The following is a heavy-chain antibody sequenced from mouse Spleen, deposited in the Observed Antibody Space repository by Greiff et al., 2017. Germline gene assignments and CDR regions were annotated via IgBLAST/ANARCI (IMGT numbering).Heavy chain of an antibody. V-gene: IGHV1S81*02. Sequence: VQLVESGAELVKPGASVKLSCKASGYTFTSYYMYWVKQRPGQGLEWIGEINPSNGGTNFNEKFKSKATLTVDKSSSTAYMQLSSLTSEDSAVYYCTRGGYYGSSEAMDYWGQGTSVTVSS. J-gene: IGHJ4*01. CDR3: TRGGYYGSSEAMDY. D-gene: IGHD1-1*01. CDR1: GYTFTSYY. CDR2: INPSNGGT.